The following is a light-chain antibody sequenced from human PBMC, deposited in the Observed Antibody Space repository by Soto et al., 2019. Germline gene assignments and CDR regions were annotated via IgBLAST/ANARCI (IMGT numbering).Light chain of an antibody. V-gene: IGLV1-47*01. CDR1: SSNIGSNY. Sequence: QSVLTQPPSASGTPGQRVTISRSGSSSNIGSNYVYWYQQLPGTAPKLLIYRNNQRPSGVPDRFSGSKSGTSASLAISGLRSEDEADYYCAAWDDRLSGWVFGGGTKVTVL. CDR2: RNN. J-gene: IGLJ3*02. CDR3: AAWDDRLSGWV.